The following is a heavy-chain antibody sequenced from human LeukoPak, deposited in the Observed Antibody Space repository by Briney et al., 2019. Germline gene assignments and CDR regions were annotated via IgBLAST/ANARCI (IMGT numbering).Heavy chain of an antibody. V-gene: IGHV5-51*01. CDR1: GYSFTSYW. Sequence: LGESLKISCKGSGYSFTSYWIGWVRQMPGKGLEWMGIIYPGDSDTRYSPSFQGQVTISADKSISTAYLQWSSLKASDTAMYYCARQPKYSSTSGLDAFDIWGQGTMVTVSS. CDR3: ARQPKYSSTSGLDAFDI. D-gene: IGHD6-13*01. CDR2: IYPGDSDT. J-gene: IGHJ3*02.